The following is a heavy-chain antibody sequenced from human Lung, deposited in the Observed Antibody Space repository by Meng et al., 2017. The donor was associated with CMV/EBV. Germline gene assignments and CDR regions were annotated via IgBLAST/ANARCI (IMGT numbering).Heavy chain of an antibody. V-gene: IGHV1-18*01. CDR2: ISAYNGNT. CDR3: ARDDIAAAGLYGIDV. CDR1: GYTFTSYG. J-gene: IGHJ6*02. Sequence: ASVKVSXKASGYTFTSYGISWVRQAPGQGLEWMGWISAYNGNTNYAQKLQGRVTMTTDTSTSTAYMELRSLRSDDTAVYYCARDDIAAAGLYGIDVWGQGXTVTVSS. D-gene: IGHD6-13*01.